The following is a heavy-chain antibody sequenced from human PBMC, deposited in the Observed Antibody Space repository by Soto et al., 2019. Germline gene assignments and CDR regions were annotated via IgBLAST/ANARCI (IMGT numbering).Heavy chain of an antibody. Sequence: AELKVSCKASGYTFSDFDINGLRQGSGQGPEWMGWMNAKSGDTFFPQRFQGKFNMTWDTSLSTAYMEVGSLTSDDTAIYYCARGNPFNYAGFDVWGQGTTVTVSS. D-gene: IGHD3-16*01. CDR1: GYTFSDFD. CDR3: ARGNPFNYAGFDV. J-gene: IGHJ6*02. V-gene: IGHV1-8*01. CDR2: MNAKSGDT.